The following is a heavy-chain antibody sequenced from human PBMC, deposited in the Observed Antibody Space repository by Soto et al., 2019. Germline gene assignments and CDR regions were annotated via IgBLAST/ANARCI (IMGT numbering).Heavy chain of an antibody. J-gene: IGHJ5*02. Sequence: SETLSLTCTVSGGSISSSSYYWGWIRQPPGKGLEWIGSIYYSGSTYYNPSLKSRVTISVDTSKNQFSLKLSSVTAADTAVYYCARPRRIAVAGTHGGGNWFDPWGQGTLVTVSS. CDR2: IYYSGST. CDR1: GGSISSSSYY. V-gene: IGHV4-39*01. D-gene: IGHD6-19*01. CDR3: ARPRRIAVAGTHGGGNWFDP.